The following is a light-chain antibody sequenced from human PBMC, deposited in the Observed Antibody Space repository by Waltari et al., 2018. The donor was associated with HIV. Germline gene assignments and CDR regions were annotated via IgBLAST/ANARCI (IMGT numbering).Light chain of an antibody. J-gene: IGLJ1*01. Sequence: YELTQSPSVSVSPGQTATINCFGDALPTQFASWYQHKPGQAPVLLISKDKERPSGIPDRFSGSGSGTTVTLTISGVRAEDEADYYCQSTDITGTYAVFGPGTKVTVL. CDR2: KDK. CDR1: ALPTQF. CDR3: QSTDITGTYAV. V-gene: IGLV3-25*03.